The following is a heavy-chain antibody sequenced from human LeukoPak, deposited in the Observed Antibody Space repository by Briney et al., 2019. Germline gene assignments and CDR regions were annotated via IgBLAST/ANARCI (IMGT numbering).Heavy chain of an antibody. D-gene: IGHD1-26*01. V-gene: IGHV3-23*01. CDR3: VKKRSGSSGWFDP. Sequence: GGSLRLSCAASGFTFSSYDMSWARQAPGKGLEWVSAISSGGDKTYYVDSVKGRFTTSRDNSKNTLYLQMHSLRAEDTAMYYCVKKRSGSSGWFDPWGQGTLVTVSS. CDR2: ISSGGDKT. CDR1: GFTFSSYD. J-gene: IGHJ5*02.